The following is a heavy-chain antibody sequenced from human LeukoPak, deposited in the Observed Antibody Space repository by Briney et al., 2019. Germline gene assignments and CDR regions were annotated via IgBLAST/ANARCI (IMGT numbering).Heavy chain of an antibody. CDR3: VSEAIYDFWSGPDYYYGMDV. J-gene: IGHJ6*02. CDR2: IIPIFGTA. CDR1: GGTFSSYA. Sequence: ASVKVSCKASGGTFSSYAISWVRQAPGQGLEWMGGIIPIFGTANYAQKFQGRVTITADESTSTAYMELSSLRSEDTAVYYCVSEAIYDFWSGPDYYYGMDVWGQGTTVTVSS. D-gene: IGHD3-3*01. V-gene: IGHV1-69*13.